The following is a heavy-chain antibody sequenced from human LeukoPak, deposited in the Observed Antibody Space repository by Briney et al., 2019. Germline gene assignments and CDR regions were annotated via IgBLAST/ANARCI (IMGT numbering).Heavy chain of an antibody. Sequence: PGGSLRLSCAASGFTFSSYEMNWVRQAPGKGLEWVSYISSSGSTIYYADSVKGRFTISRDNAKNSLYLQMNSLRAEDTAVYYCARSFAIAAADPNNWFDPWGQGTLVTVSS. D-gene: IGHD6-13*01. CDR3: ARSFAIAAADPNNWFDP. V-gene: IGHV3-48*03. CDR1: GFTFSSYE. CDR2: ISSSGSTI. J-gene: IGHJ5*02.